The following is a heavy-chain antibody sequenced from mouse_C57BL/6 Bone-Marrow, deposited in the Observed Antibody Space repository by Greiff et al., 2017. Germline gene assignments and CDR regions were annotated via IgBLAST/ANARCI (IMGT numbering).Heavy chain of an antibody. CDR3: ARFYYEDWYFDV. CDR2: IYPGSGST. V-gene: IGHV1-55*01. CDR1: GYTFTSYW. J-gene: IGHJ1*03. D-gene: IGHD2-4*01. Sequence: VQLQQPGAELVKPGASVKMSCKASGYTFTSYWITWVKQRPGQGLEWIGDIYPGSGSTNYNEKFKSKATLTVDTSSSTAYMQLSSLTSEDSAVYYWARFYYEDWYFDVWGTGTTVTVSS.